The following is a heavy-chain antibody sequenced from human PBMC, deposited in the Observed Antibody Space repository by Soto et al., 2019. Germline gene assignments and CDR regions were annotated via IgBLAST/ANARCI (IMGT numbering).Heavy chain of an antibody. Sequence: QLQLQESGPGLVKPSETLSLTCTVSGGSISSSSYYWGWIRQPPGKGLEWIGSLYYSGSTYYNPSLKSRVTTSVDTSEYKFSLKLSSVPAAGSAVYYRAISNISGCYVNYYYYYYMDVWAKGTTVTVAS. J-gene: IGHJ6*03. CDR1: GGSISSSSYY. D-gene: IGHD6-19*01. CDR3: AISNISGCYVNYYYYYYMDV. V-gene: IGHV4-39*01. CDR2: LYYSGST.